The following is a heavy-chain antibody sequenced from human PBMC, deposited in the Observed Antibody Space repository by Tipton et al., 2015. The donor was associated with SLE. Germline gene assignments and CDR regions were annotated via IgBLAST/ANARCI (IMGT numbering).Heavy chain of an antibody. Sequence: TLSLTCTVSGDSITSFNQYWGWIRQPPGRRLEYLASLYHSGDTYYNPSLRSRLTISIDTSKNQFSLPLSSVTAADMAVYFCARRGKKDGYNPYRSFDLWGRGTLVTVSS. J-gene: IGHJ2*01. D-gene: IGHD5-24*01. CDR2: LYHSGDT. V-gene: IGHV4-39*07. CDR3: ARRGKKDGYNPYRSFDL. CDR1: GDSITSFNQY.